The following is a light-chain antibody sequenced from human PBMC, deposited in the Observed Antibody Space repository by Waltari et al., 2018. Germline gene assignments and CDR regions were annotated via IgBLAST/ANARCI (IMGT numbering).Light chain of an antibody. Sequence: QSALTQPASVSGSPGQSTTISCTGTSSDIGPYNYVPWYQQYPGKAPKLMIHGVTNRPSGVSDRFSGSKSGNTASLTISGLQAEDEAVYYCCSYARSRTLLFGGGTELTVL. V-gene: IGLV2-23*01. J-gene: IGLJ3*02. CDR1: SSDIGPYNY. CDR3: CSYARSRTLL. CDR2: GVT.